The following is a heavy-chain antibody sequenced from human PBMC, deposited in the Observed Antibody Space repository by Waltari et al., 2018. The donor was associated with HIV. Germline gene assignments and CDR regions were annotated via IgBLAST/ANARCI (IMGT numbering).Heavy chain of an antibody. V-gene: IGHV1-2*02. Sequence: QVQLMQSGAELKKPGASVEVSCEASGYSFTGYYIHWVRQAPGQGLEWMGWINPISGGTKYAQRFQGRVTGTRDTSINTVYMELRRLRSDDTAVYYCVRDRALDWTSDFHYWGQGTLVTVSS. CDR2: INPISGGT. CDR1: GYSFTGYY. CDR3: VRDRALDWTSDFHY. D-gene: IGHD3-3*01. J-gene: IGHJ4*02.